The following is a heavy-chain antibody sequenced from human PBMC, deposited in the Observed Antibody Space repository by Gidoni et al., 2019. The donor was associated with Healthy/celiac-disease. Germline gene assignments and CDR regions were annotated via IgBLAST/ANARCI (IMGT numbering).Heavy chain of an antibody. D-gene: IGHD3-10*01. CDR1: GFTFSDHY. J-gene: IGHJ4*02. CDR3: ARGYYGSGSYYPFDY. V-gene: IGHV3-72*01. CDR2: TRNKANSYTT. Sequence: EVQLVESGGGLVQPGGSLRLSCAASGFTFSDHYMDWVRQAPGKGLEWVGRTRNKANSYTTEYAASVKGRFTISRDDSKNSLYLQMNSLKTEDTAVYDCARGYYGSGSYYPFDYWGQGTLVTVSS.